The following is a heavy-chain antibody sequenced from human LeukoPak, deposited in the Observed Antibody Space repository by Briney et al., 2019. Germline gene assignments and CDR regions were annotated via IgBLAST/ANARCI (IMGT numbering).Heavy chain of an antibody. CDR1: GFTFSSYE. CDR3: ARAAHTVVVTSDY. CDR2: ISSSGSTI. J-gene: IGHJ4*02. Sequence: PGGSLRLSCAASGFTFSSYEMNWVRQAPGKGLEWVSYISSSGSTIYYADSVKGRFTISRDNAKKSLYLQMNSLRAEDTAIYYCARAAHTVVVTSDYWGQGTLVTVSS. V-gene: IGHV3-48*03. D-gene: IGHD2-21*02.